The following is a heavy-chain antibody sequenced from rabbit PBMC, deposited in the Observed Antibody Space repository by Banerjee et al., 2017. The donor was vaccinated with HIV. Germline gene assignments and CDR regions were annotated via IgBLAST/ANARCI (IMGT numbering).Heavy chain of an antibody. D-gene: IGHD8-1*01. CDR3: ARGSTYYYYFNL. V-gene: IGHV1S45*01. CDR1: GFSFSRSYW. CDR2: IYTTSGFT. Sequence: QEQLEESGGDLVKPGASLTLTCTASGFSFSRSYWICWVRQAPGKGLEWIACIYTTSGFTYYASWAKGRFTISKTSSTTVTLQMTSLTAADTATYFCARGSTYYYYFNLWGPGTLVTVS. J-gene: IGHJ4*01.